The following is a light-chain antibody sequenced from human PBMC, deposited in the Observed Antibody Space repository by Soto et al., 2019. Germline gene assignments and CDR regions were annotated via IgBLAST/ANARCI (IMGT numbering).Light chain of an antibody. CDR3: QQYDNWPPAWT. J-gene: IGKJ1*01. CDR2: AAS. V-gene: IGKV3D-15*01. Sequence: EIGLTQSPGTLSLSPGDRATLSCRASESVGSTYVAWYQQKPGQAPRLLIYAASTRATGISDRFSGSGSGTEFTLTISSLQSEDFAVYYCQQYDNWPPAWTFGQGTKVDIK. CDR1: ESVGST.